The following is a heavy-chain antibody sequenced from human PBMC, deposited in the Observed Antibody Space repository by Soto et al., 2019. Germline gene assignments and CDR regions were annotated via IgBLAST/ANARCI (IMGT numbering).Heavy chain of an antibody. CDR2: TYYRSKWFH. Sequence: SQTLSLTCAISGDSVSSDITSWNWIRQSPSRGLEWLGRTYYRSKWFHDYAVSVKSRITINPDTSKNQLSLGLNSMTPEDTAVYYCARGNALDVWGQGTVVTVS. D-gene: IGHD3-10*01. V-gene: IGHV6-1*01. CDR1: GDSVSSDITS. J-gene: IGHJ3*01. CDR3: ARGNALDV.